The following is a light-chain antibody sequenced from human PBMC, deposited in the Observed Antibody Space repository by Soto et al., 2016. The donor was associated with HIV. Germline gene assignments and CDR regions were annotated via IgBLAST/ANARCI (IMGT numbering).Light chain of an antibody. CDR3: QQSYDGPIT. CDR2: TAS. Sequence: DIQMTQFPSTLSASVGDRVTITCRASEYISKYLNWYQHTPGKAPTLLIFTASNLQPGVPSRFRGSGSGTEFTLTISGQQPEDFAFYYCQQSYDGPITFGQGTRL. J-gene: IGKJ5*01. CDR1: EYISKY. V-gene: IGKV1-39*01.